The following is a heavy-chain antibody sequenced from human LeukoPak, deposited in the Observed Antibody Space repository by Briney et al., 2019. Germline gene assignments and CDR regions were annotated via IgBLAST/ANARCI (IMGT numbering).Heavy chain of an antibody. Sequence: HTGGSLRLSCAASGFSFSSFAMHWVRQAPGKGREWVAVISYDGSNKFYADSVKGRFTISRDDSKNTLYLQMNSLRAADTAGYFCARDTMYSSGWGPFDYWGQGTLVTVSS. D-gene: IGHD6-19*01. V-gene: IGHV3-30*01. CDR1: GFSFSSFA. CDR3: ARDTMYSSGWGPFDY. J-gene: IGHJ4*02. CDR2: ISYDGSNK.